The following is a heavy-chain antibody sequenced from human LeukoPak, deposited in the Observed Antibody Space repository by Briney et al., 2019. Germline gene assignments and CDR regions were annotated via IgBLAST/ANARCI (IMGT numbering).Heavy chain of an antibody. D-gene: IGHD3-22*01. J-gene: IGHJ6*02. CDR1: GGTFSSYA. V-gene: IGHV1-69*04. CDR3: ARDRDYYYDSSGYYV. Sequence: GSSVKVSCKASGGTFSSYAISWVRQAPGQGLEWMGRIIPILGIANYAQKFQGRVTITADKSTSTAYVELSSLRSEDTAVYYCARDRDYYYDSSGYYVWGQGTTVTVSS. CDR2: IIPILGIA.